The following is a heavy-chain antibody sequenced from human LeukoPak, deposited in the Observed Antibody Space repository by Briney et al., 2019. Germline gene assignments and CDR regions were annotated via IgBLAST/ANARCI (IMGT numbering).Heavy chain of an antibody. J-gene: IGHJ4*02. V-gene: IGHV4-39*01. CDR1: GGSISSSSYY. D-gene: IGHD2-15*01. CDR2: IYYSGST. Sequence: SETLSLTCTVSGGSISSSSYYWGWIRQPPGKGLGWIGSIYYSGSTYYNPSLRSRVTISVDTSKNQFSLKLSSVTAADTAVYYCASQYCSGGRRSHDYWGQGTLFTVSS. CDR3: ASQYCSGGRRSHDY.